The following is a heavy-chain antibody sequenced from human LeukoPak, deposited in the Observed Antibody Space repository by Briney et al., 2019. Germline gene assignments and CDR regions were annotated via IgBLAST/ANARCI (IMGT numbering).Heavy chain of an antibody. V-gene: IGHV3-21*01. CDR2: ISNSSSYI. Sequence: PGGSLRLSCAASGFTFSSYSMNWVRQAPGKGLEWVSSISNSSSYIYYADSVKGRFTISRDNAKNSLYLQMNSLRAEDTAVYYCARDQPPGIAVAGTDAFDIWGQGTMVTVSS. J-gene: IGHJ3*02. CDR1: GFTFSSYS. D-gene: IGHD6-19*01. CDR3: ARDQPPGIAVAGTDAFDI.